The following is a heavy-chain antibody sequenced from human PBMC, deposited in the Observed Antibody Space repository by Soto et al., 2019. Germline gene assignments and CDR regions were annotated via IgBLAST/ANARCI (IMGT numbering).Heavy chain of an antibody. CDR3: ARDVHYYDSSGYTLYNWFDP. Sequence: GASVKVSCKASGYTFTGYYMHWVRQAPGQGLEWMGWINPNSGGTNYAQKFQGRVTMTRDTSISTAYMELSRLRSDDTAVYYCARDVHYYDSSGYTLYNWFDPWGQGTLVTVSS. CDR2: INPNSGGT. D-gene: IGHD3-22*01. J-gene: IGHJ5*02. CDR1: GYTFTGYY. V-gene: IGHV1-2*02.